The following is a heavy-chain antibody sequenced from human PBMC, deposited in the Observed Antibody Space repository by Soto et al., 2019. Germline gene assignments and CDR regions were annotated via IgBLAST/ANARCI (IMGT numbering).Heavy chain of an antibody. CDR3: ARDGVPVGTSGSFYDS. CDR1: GYTFSGYY. Sequence: ASVKVSCKASGYTFSGYYLHWVRQAPGQGLEWMGWINPNSGDTKYAQKFQDWVTMTRDTSISTAYMELSSLTSDDTAVYFCARDGVPVGTSGSFYDSWGQGTLVTVSS. J-gene: IGHJ4*02. D-gene: IGHD3-10*01. V-gene: IGHV1-2*04. CDR2: INPNSGDT.